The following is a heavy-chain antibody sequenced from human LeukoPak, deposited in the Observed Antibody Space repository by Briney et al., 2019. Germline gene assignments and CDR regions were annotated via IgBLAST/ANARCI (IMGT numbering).Heavy chain of an antibody. CDR3: ARTYYDSSGYDI. V-gene: IGHV4-38-2*02. CDR2: IYHSGSI. D-gene: IGHD3-22*01. CDR1: GYSISSGYY. J-gene: IGHJ4*02. Sequence: SETLSLTCTVSGYSISSGYYWGWIRQPPGKGLEWIGSIYHSGSIYYNPSLKSRVTISVDTSKNQFSLKLSSVTAADTAVYYCARTYYDSSGYDIWGQGTLVTVSS.